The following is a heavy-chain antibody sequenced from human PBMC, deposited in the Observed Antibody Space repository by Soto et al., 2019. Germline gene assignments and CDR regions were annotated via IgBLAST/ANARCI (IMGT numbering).Heavy chain of an antibody. CDR3: ARGLEGSGSYYNWRFWYFDL. CDR1: GYTFTTYG. J-gene: IGHJ2*01. Sequence: GASVKVSCKAFGYTFTTYGISWVRQAPGQGLEWMGWISAYNGNTNFAQRLQGRVTMTTDTSTSTAYMELRSLRSDDTAVYYCARGLEGSGSYYNWRFWYFDLWGRGTLVTVSS. CDR2: ISAYNGNT. D-gene: IGHD3-10*01. V-gene: IGHV1-18*01.